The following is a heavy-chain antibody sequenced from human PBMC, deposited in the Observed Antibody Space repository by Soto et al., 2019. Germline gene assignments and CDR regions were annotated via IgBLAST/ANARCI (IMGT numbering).Heavy chain of an antibody. CDR3: VRQIFTGYYCFYYY. D-gene: IGHD3-9*01. CDR1: GYTFTSND. Sequence: ASVKVSCKASGYTFTSNDINWVRQATGQGLEWMGWMNPNSGNTGYAQKFQGRVTKTRNTSISTAYMELSSLRSEDTAVYYFVRQIFTGYYCFYYYWSRGTLVTVSA. V-gene: IGHV1-8*01. CDR2: MNPNSGNT. J-gene: IGHJ4*02.